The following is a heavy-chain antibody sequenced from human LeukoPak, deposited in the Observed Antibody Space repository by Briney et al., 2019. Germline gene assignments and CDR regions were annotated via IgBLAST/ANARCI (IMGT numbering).Heavy chain of an antibody. CDR2: IRYDGSNK. CDR3: AKDRSGYSSSWYFFEAFDI. V-gene: IGHV3-30*02. CDR1: GFTFSSYG. J-gene: IGHJ3*02. D-gene: IGHD6-13*01. Sequence: GGSLRLSCAASGFTFSSYGMHWVRQAPGKGLEWVAFIRYDGSNKYYADSVKGRFTISRDNSKNTLYLQMNSLRAEDTAVYYCAKDRSGYSSSWYFFEAFDIWGQGTMVTVSS.